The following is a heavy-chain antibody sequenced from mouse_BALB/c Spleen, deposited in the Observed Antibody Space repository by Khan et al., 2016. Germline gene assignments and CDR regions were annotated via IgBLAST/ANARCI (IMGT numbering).Heavy chain of an antibody. Sequence: QVQLQQSGTELVRPGASVKLSCKASGYSFTRYWMNWVKQRPGQGLEWIGMIHPSDSESRLNQKFKDKATLTVGNSSSIAYMQLSSPTSEDSAVYYCTRSAYGNHPYYAMDYWGQGTSVTVSS. CDR2: IHPSDSES. CDR1: GYSFTRYW. V-gene: IGHV1-61*01. D-gene: IGHD2-1*01. J-gene: IGHJ4*01. CDR3: TRSAYGNHPYYAMDY.